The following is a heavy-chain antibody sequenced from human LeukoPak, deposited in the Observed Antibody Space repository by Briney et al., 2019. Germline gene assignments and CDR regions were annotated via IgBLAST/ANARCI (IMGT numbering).Heavy chain of an antibody. CDR1: GFIFYNYA. CDR2: ISYDGSNK. Sequence: GGSLRLSCAASGFIFYNYAMSWVRQAPGKGLEWVAVISYDGSNKYYADSVKGRFTISRDNSKNTLYLQMNSLRAEDTAVYYCARDQYYYDSSGSPYYYYGMDVWGQGTTVTVSS. J-gene: IGHJ6*02. D-gene: IGHD3-22*01. CDR3: ARDQYYYDSSGSPYYYYGMDV. V-gene: IGHV3-30-3*01.